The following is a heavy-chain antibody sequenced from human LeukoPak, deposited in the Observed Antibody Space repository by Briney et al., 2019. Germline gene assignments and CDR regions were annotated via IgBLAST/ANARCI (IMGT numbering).Heavy chain of an antibody. Sequence: GRSLRLSCAASGFTFNNYGMHWVRQAPGKGLEWVAVISYDGSNEYYADSVKGRFTISRDNSKSTLYLQMNSLRAEDTAVYYCAKAWFQHYYYYGVDVWGQGTTVTVSS. CDR2: ISYDGSNE. CDR3: AKAWFQHYYYYGVDV. D-gene: IGHD3-22*01. J-gene: IGHJ6*02. V-gene: IGHV3-30*18. CDR1: GFTFNNYG.